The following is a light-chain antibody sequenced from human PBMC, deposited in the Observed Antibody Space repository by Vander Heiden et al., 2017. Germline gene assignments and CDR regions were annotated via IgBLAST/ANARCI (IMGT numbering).Light chain of an antibody. V-gene: IGLV1-44*01. CDR1: SSNIGSNT. CDR2: SNN. Sequence: QSVVPQPPSASGTPGQRVTIACSGSSSNIGSNTVNWYQHLPGSAPQLLIYSNNQRPSGVPDRFSGSKSGTSGSLAISGLRSEDEADYFCATWDDSLNGQVFGGGTKLTIL. J-gene: IGLJ2*01. CDR3: ATWDDSLNGQV.